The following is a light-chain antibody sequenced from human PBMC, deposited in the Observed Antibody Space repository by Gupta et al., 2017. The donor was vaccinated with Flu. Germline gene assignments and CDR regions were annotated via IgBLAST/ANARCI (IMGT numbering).Light chain of an antibody. J-gene: IGKJ2*01. CDR3: QQYNNWPSYT. CDR1: QSVGSN. CDR2: GAS. Sequence: EIVMTQSPATLSVSPGERATLSCRASQSVGSNLAWYQQKPGQAPRLLIYGASTRATGIPARFSGSGSGTEFTLTISSLQSEDFAVYHCQQYNNWPSYTFGQGTKLEIK. V-gene: IGKV3-15*01.